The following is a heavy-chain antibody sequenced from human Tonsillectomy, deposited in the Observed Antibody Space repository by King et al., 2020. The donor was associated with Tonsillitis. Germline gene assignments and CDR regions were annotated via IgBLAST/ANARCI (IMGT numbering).Heavy chain of an antibody. CDR2: IYPGDSDT. CDR3: ARQNSYYYYMDV. J-gene: IGHJ6*03. CDR1: GYSFTTYW. Sequence: QLVQSGAEVKKPGDSLKISCKSSGYSFTTYWIGWVRQMPGKGLEWMGVIYPGDSDTRYNPSFQGQVTISADKSISTSYLQWSSLKASDTAMYYCARQNSYYYYMDVWGKGTTVTVSS. V-gene: IGHV5-51*01.